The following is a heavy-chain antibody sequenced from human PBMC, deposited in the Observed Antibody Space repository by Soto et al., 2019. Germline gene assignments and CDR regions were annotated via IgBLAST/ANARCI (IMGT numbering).Heavy chain of an antibody. Sequence: ASVKVSCKASGYTFTSYGISWVRQAPGQGLEWLGWISPYDDNTKYAQILQGRVSMTTDTSTKTAYMELRSLRSDDTAIYYCARSYGKLTVVDYWGQGTLVTVSS. CDR1: GYTFTSYG. D-gene: IGHD2-21*02. J-gene: IGHJ4*02. V-gene: IGHV1-18*01. CDR3: ARSYGKLTVVDY. CDR2: ISPYDDNT.